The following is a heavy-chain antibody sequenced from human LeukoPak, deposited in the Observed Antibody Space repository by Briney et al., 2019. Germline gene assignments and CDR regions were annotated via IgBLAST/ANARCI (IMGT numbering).Heavy chain of an antibody. D-gene: IGHD3-22*01. V-gene: IGHV1-69*13. J-gene: IGHJ6*02. Sequence: ASVKVSCKASGGTFSSYAISWVRQAPGQGLEWMGGIIPIFGTANYAQKFQGSVTITADESTSTAYMELSSLRSEDTAVYYCARGLYDSRSEDYYYYGMDVWGQGTTVTVSS. CDR3: ARGLYDSRSEDYYYYGMDV. CDR1: GGTFSSYA. CDR2: IIPIFGTA.